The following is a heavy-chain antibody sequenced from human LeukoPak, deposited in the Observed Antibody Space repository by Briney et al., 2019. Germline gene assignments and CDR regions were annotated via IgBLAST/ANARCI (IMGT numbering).Heavy chain of an antibody. D-gene: IGHD3-22*01. J-gene: IGHJ4*02. Sequence: ASVKVSCKASGYTFTSYYMHWVRQAPGQGLEWRGIINPSGGSTSYAQKFQGRVTMTRDPSTSTVYMELSSLRSEDTAVYYCARGPSNPYYYDSSGYYGRLDYWGQGTLVTVSS. CDR1: GYTFTSYY. V-gene: IGHV1-46*01. CDR2: INPSGGST. CDR3: ARGPSNPYYYDSSGYYGRLDY.